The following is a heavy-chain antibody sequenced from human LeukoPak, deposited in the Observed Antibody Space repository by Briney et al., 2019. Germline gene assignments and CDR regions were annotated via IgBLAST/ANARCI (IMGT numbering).Heavy chain of an antibody. CDR3: AKGRTPDY. Sequence: GGSLRLSCAASGFTFSTYVMTWVRQAPGKGLEWVSALSGSGGSTFYADSVEGRFTTSRDNSNNTLYLQMNSLRAEDTAVYYCAKGRTPDYWGQGTLVTVSS. CDR1: GFTFSTYV. J-gene: IGHJ4*02. CDR2: LSGSGGST. V-gene: IGHV3-23*01. D-gene: IGHD2-15*01.